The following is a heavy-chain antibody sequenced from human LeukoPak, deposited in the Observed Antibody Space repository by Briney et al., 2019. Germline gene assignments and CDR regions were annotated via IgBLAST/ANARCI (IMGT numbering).Heavy chain of an antibody. V-gene: IGHV1-18*01. CDR1: GYTFTSYG. J-gene: IGHJ6*02. D-gene: IGHD6-19*01. CDR2: ISAYNGNT. Sequence: ASVKVSFKASGYTFTSYGISWVRQAPGQGLEWMGWISAYNGNTNYAQKLQGRVTMTTDTSTSTAYMELRSLRSDDTAVYYCARDFRWLARVSYYYGMDVWGQGTTVTVSS. CDR3: ARDFRWLARVSYYYGMDV.